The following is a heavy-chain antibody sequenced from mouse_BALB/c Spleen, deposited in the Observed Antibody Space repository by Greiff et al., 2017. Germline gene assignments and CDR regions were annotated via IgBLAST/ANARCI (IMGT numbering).Heavy chain of an antibody. CDR3: ARRGKGAMDY. J-gene: IGHJ4*01. V-gene: IGHV5-4*02. D-gene: IGHD1-3*01. Sequence: DVMLVESGGGLVKPGGSLKLSCAASGFTFSDYYMYWVRQTPEKRLEWVATISDGGSYTYYPDSVKGRFTISRDNAKNNLYLQMSSLKSEDTAMYYCARRGKGAMDYWGQGTSVTVSS. CDR2: ISDGGSYT. CDR1: GFTFSDYY.